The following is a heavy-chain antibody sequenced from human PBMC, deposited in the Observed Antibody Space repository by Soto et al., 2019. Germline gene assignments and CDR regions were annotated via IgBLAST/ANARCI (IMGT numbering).Heavy chain of an antibody. V-gene: IGHV1-58*01. CDR2: IIVGSGET. D-gene: IGHD2-21*01. CDR3: AAELYTGGNCCSFDI. CDR1: GFTFSNSA. J-gene: IGHJ3*02. Sequence: SVKVSCKTSGFTFSNSAVQWVRQARGQHLEWIGWIIVGSGETKSTQDLQGRVTFTRDMSTSTAYMELSSLRSDDTAVYYCAAELYTGGNCCSFDIWGQGTMVTVSS.